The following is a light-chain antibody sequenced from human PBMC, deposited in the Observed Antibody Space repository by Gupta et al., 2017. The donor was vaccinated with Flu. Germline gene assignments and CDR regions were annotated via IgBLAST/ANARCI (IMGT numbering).Light chain of an antibody. V-gene: IGLV2-14*01. CDR2: EVS. Sequence: QSALTQPASVSGSPGQSITISCTGTRSDVGDYHYVSWYQQHPGKAPKLMIYEVSNRPSGVSDRFSGSKSGNTASLTISGLQAEDEADYYCSSYSRSTTLYVLGTGTKVTVL. CDR3: SSYSRSTTLYV. J-gene: IGLJ1*01. CDR1: RSDVGDYHY.